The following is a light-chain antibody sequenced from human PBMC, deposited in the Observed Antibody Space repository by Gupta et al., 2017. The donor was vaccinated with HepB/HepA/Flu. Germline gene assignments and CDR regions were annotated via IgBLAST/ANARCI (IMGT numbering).Light chain of an antibody. Sequence: QSVLTQPPSASGTPGQRVTISCSGSSSNIGSNPVNWYQQVPGTAPKVLIYSNNQRPSGVPDRFSGSKSGTSASLAITGLQAEDEADYYCAAWDASSNGWVFGGRTKLTVL. V-gene: IGLV1-44*01. J-gene: IGLJ3*02. CDR2: SNN. CDR1: SSNIGSNP. CDR3: AAWDASSNGWV.